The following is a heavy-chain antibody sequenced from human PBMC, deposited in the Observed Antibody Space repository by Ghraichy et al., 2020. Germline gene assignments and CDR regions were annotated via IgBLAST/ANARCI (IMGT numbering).Heavy chain of an antibody. V-gene: IGHV3-15*01. CDR3: TTGGIDARPALDF. CDR2: IKSKSVGGTL. CDR1: GFTFSNAW. J-gene: IGHJ4*02. Sequence: GESLNISCTASGFTFSNAWMNWVRQAPGKGLEWVGRIKSKSVGGTLDYAAPVRGRFTISRDDSKNTQFLQMNSLKTEDTAVYYCTTGGIDARPALDFWGQGTLVTVSS. D-gene: IGHD6-6*01.